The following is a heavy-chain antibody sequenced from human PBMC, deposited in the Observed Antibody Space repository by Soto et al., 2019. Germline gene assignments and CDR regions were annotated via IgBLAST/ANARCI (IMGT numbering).Heavy chain of an antibody. V-gene: IGHV3-23*01. CDR3: AKDGVRGDIVVATNWFDS. CDR1: GFTFNNYA. Sequence: GGSLRLSCAVSGFTFNNYAMTWVRQAPGKGPEWVSAISGNGVTPYYADSVKGRFTISRDNSKNTLYLQMSSLRVEDTAVYYCAKDGVRGDIVVATNWFDSWGHGTLVTV. CDR2: ISGNGVTP. D-gene: IGHD2-2*01. J-gene: IGHJ5*01.